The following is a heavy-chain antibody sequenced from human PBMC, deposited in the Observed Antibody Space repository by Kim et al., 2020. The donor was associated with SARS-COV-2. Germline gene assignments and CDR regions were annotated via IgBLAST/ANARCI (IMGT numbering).Heavy chain of an antibody. CDR1: GFTFSDYY. CDR3: AREGTTVTTDNWFDP. CDR2: ISSSGSTI. D-gene: IGHD4-17*01. V-gene: IGHV3-11*01. Sequence: GGSLRLSCAASGFTFSDYYMSWIRQAPGKGLEWVSYISSSGSTIYYADSVKGRFTISRDNAKNSLYLQMNSLRAEDTAVYYCAREGTTVTTDNWFDPWGQGTLVTVSS. J-gene: IGHJ5*02.